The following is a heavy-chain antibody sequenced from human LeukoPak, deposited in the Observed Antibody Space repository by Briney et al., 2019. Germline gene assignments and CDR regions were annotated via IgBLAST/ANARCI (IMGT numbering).Heavy chain of an antibody. CDR3: ARGQVPAGRGSNWFDP. Sequence: SETLSLPCGVYGWSFNDYYWNWIRQPPGKGLEWIGEINARGDTNYNPSLKSRVTISVDTSKNQFSLRLTSMIAADTAVYYCARGQVPAGRGSNWFDPWGQVTLVTFSS. D-gene: IGHD2-2*01. CDR2: INARGDT. CDR1: GWSFNDYY. V-gene: IGHV4-34*01. J-gene: IGHJ5*02.